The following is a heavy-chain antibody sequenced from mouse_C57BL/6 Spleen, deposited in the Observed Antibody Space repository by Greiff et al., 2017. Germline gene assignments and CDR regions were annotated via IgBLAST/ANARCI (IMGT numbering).Heavy chain of an antibody. D-gene: IGHD1-1*01. CDR2: INPNNGGT. CDR1: GYTFTDYY. J-gene: IGHJ1*03. CDR3: ARKKDVSRWYFDV. Sequence: VQLQQSGPELVKPGASVKISCKASGYTFTDYYMNWVKQSHGKSLEWIGDINPNNGGTSYNQKFKGKATLTVDKSSSTAYMELRSLTSEDSAVYYCARKKDVSRWYFDVWGTGTTVTVSS. V-gene: IGHV1-26*01.